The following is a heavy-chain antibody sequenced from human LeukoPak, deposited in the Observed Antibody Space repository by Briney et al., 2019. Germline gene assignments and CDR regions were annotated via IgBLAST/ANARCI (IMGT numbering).Heavy chain of an antibody. CDR2: INAGNGNT. V-gene: IGHV1-3*01. J-gene: IGHJ5*02. CDR3: ARLTYYYDSSGQNWFDP. D-gene: IGHD3-22*01. CDR1: GYTFTSYA. Sequence: GASVNVSCKASGYTFTSYAMHWVRQAPGQRLEWMGWINAGNGNTKYSQKFQGRVTITRDTSASTAYMELSSLRSEDTAVYYCARLTYYYDSSGQNWFDPWGQGTLVTVSS.